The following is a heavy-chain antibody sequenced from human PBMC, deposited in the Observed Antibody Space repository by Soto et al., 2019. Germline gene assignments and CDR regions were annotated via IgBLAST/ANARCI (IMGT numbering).Heavy chain of an antibody. J-gene: IGHJ4*02. Sequence: PGGSLRLSCAASGFTFSSYSMNWVRQAPGKGLEWVSSISSSSSYIYYADSVKGRFTISRDNAKNSLYLQMNSLRAEDTAVYYCARVPRGYSSSYFDYWGQGTLVTVSS. CDR2: ISSSSSYI. V-gene: IGHV3-21*01. CDR3: ARVPRGYSSSYFDY. D-gene: IGHD6-13*01. CDR1: GFTFSSYS.